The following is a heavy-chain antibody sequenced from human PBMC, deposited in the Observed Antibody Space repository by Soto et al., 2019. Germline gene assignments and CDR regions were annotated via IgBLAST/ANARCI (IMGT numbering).Heavy chain of an antibody. Sequence: EVQLVESGGGLVQPGGSLRLSCAASGFTFSSYAMHWVRQAPGKGLEYASAISSNGGSTYYANSVKGRFTISRDNSKNTLYLQMGSLRAEDMAVYYCARAHTYYDILTGYYTGSIDYWGQRTLVTVSS. V-gene: IGHV3-64*01. D-gene: IGHD3-9*01. CDR1: GFTFSSYA. CDR3: ARAHTYYDILTGYYTGSIDY. CDR2: ISSNGGST. J-gene: IGHJ4*02.